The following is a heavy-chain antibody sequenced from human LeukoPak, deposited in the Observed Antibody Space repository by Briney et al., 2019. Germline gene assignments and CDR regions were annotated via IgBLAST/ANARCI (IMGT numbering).Heavy chain of an antibody. J-gene: IGHJ4*02. CDR3: ARDSYSSSWSGLFDY. CDR2: IKQDGSDK. CDR1: GFTFSSYW. D-gene: IGHD6-13*01. V-gene: IGHV3-7*01. Sequence: PGGSLRLSCAASGFTFSSYWMSWVRQAPGKGLEWVANIKQDGSDKYYVDSVKGRFTISRDNAKNSLYLQMNSLRAEDTAVYYCARDSYSSSWSGLFDYWGQGTLVTVSS.